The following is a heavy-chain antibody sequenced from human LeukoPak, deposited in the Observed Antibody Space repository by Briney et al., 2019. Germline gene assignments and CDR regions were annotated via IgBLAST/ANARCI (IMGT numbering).Heavy chain of an antibody. V-gene: IGHV3-30*02. CDR1: GFTFSSYG. J-gene: IGHJ4*02. Sequence: QPGGSLRLPCAASGFTFSSYGMHWVRQAPGKGLEWVAFIRYDGSNKYYADSVKGRFTISRDNSKNTLYLQMNSLRAEDTAVYYCAKNRVTKYDSSGYYSGYWGQGTLVTVSS. CDR2: IRYDGSNK. D-gene: IGHD3-22*01. CDR3: AKNRVTKYDSSGYYSGY.